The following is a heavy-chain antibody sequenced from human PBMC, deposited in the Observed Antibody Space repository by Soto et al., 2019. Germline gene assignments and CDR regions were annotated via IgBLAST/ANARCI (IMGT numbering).Heavy chain of an antibody. V-gene: IGHV1-18*01. J-gene: IGHJ4*02. D-gene: IGHD5-18*01. Sequence: QIQLVQSGGEVKKPGASVKVSCKASGYTFTDYGISWVRQAPGQGPEWMGWIRAYNGNTNYPQKVQGRVTMTTDTSTTTAYMELRSLTSDDAAVYYCARDNEGAYSAVSPFDYWGQGTLIAVSS. CDR3: ARDNEGAYSAVSPFDY. CDR1: GYTFTDYG. CDR2: IRAYNGNT.